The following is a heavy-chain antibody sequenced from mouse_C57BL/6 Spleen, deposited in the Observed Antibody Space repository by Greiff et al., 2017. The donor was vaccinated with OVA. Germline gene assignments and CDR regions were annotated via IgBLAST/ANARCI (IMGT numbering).Heavy chain of an antibody. D-gene: IGHD2-2*01. CDR3: ARGRDYGYDGFAY. Sequence: QVQLQQPGAELVMPGASVKLSCKASGYTFTSYWMHWVKQRPGQGLEWIGEIDPSDSYTNYNQKFKGKSTLTVDKSSSTAYMQRSSLTSEDSAVYYCARGRDYGYDGFAYWGQGTLVTVSA. V-gene: IGHV1-69*01. CDR1: GYTFTSYW. J-gene: IGHJ3*01. CDR2: IDPSDSYT.